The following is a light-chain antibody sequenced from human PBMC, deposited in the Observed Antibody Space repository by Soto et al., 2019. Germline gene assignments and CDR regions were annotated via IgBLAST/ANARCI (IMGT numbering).Light chain of an antibody. CDR2: GAS. J-gene: IGKJ4*01. CDR1: QTITPTF. Sequence: EIVLTQSPGTLSLYPGERATLSCRASQTITPTFLAWYQQKPGQAPRLLIYGASSRATDIPDRFSGSGSGTDFTLTISKLEPEDFAVYYCQQFGVSPTFGGGTKVEIK. CDR3: QQFGVSPT. V-gene: IGKV3-20*01.